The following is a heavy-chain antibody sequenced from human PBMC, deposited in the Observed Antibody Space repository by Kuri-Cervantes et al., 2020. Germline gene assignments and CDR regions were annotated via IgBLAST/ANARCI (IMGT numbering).Heavy chain of an antibody. Sequence: GESLKISCAASGFTFSNAWMSWVRQAPGKGLEWVGRIKSKTDGGTTDYAAPVKGRFTISRDNAKNSLYLQMNSLRAEDTAVYYCSRDPRSLDYWGQGTLVTVSS. J-gene: IGHJ4*02. CDR2: IKSKTDGGTT. CDR3: SRDPRSLDY. CDR1: GFTFSNAW. V-gene: IGHV3-15*01.